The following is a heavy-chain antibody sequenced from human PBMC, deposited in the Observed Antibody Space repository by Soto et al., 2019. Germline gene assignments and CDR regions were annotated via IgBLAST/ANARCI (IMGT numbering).Heavy chain of an antibody. CDR3: AREPITMIVHKKSFDI. J-gene: IGHJ3*02. D-gene: IGHD3-22*01. CDR2: IYYSGST. Sequence: SETLSLTCTVSGSSISSGGYYWSWIRQHPGKGLEWIGYIYYSGSTYYNPSLKSRVTISVDTSKNQFSLKLSSVTAADTAVYYCAREPITMIVHKKSFDIWGQGTMVT. V-gene: IGHV4-31*03. CDR1: GSSISSGGYY.